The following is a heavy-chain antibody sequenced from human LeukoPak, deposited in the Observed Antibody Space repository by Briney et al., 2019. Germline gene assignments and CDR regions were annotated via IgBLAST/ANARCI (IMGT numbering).Heavy chain of an antibody. CDR3: KSGGAAPGAFDY. CDR2: IKHDGSEQ. Sequence: PGGALRLSCAASVFTFTSYWMSWMRQAPGKGRQWVAHIKHDGSEQYYVDSVKGRFTISRDNARNSLYLQMNSLGGEDTAVYYCKSGGAAPGAFDYWGQGALVTVSS. V-gene: IGHV3-7*01. D-gene: IGHD6-13*01. J-gene: IGHJ4*02. CDR1: VFTFTSYW.